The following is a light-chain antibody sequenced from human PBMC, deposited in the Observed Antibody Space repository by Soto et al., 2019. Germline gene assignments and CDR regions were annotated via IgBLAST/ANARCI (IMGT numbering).Light chain of an antibody. V-gene: IGLV2-14*02. CDR1: SSDIGSYNL. Sequence: QSALTQPASVSGSPGQSITISCTGTSSDIGSYNLVSWYQQHPGKAPKVMIYEGSKRPSGVSNRFSGSKSGNTASLTISGLQAEDEADYYCSSYTSSSWVFGGGTKLTVL. CDR2: EGS. J-gene: IGLJ3*02. CDR3: SSYTSSSWV.